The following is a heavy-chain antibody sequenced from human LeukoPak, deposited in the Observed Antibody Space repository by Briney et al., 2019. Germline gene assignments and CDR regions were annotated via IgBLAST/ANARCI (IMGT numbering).Heavy chain of an antibody. CDR1: GFTFSDHY. V-gene: IGHV3-72*01. Sequence: GGSLRLSCAASGFTFSDHYMDWVRQAPGKGLEWVGRTRNKANSYTTEYAASVKGRFTISRDDSKNSLYLQINSLRAEDTAVYYCARDPYSGGYGDYYYYYMDVWGKGTTVTISS. CDR3: ARDPYSGGYGDYYYYYMDV. J-gene: IGHJ6*03. CDR2: TRNKANSYTT. D-gene: IGHD1-26*01.